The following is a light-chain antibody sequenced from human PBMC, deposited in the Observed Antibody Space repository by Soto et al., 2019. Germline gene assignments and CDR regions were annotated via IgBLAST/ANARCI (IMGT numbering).Light chain of an antibody. CDR2: GAS. V-gene: IGKV3-15*01. Sequence: DIVMTQSPATLSVAPGERVTFSCRASQGVIRKLAWYQHKPGQAPRLLISGASTGATGIPGRFSGSGSGTDFTLIISSLEPEDFAFYYCQQGNTWPWTFGQGTKVDIK. CDR1: QGVIRK. J-gene: IGKJ1*01. CDR3: QQGNTWPWT.